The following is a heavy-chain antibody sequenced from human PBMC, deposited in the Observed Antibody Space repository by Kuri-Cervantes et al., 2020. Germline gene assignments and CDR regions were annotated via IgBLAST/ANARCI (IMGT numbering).Heavy chain of an antibody. D-gene: IGHD2-2*01. Sequence: ASVKVSCKASGYTFTTYGISWVRQAPGQVLEWMGWISAYNGNTKYAQKLQGRVTMTTDTSTSTAYMELRSLRSDDTAVYYCARTDCSSTSCYFYYYYMDVWGKGTTVTVSS. V-gene: IGHV1-18*01. CDR2: ISAYNGNT. J-gene: IGHJ6*03. CDR3: ARTDCSSTSCYFYYYYMDV. CDR1: GYTFTTYG.